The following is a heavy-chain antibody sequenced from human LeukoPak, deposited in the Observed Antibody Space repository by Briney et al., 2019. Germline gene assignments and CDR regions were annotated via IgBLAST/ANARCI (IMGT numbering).Heavy chain of an antibody. J-gene: IGHJ4*02. CDR1: AFTFSTFA. CDR3: ARDAY. V-gene: IGHV3-23*01. Sequence: PGGSLRLSCAASAFTFSTFAMSWVRQAPGKGLEWVSTISGNGGRTYYADSVKGRFTISRDNAKNSLYLQMNSLRAEDTAVYYCARDAYWGQGTLVTVSS. CDR2: ISGNGGRT.